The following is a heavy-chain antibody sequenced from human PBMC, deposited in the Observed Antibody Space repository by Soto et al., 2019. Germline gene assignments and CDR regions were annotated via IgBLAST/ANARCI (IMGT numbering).Heavy chain of an antibody. J-gene: IGHJ4*02. V-gene: IGHV1-69*06. CDR1: GGTFSSYA. D-gene: IGHD7-27*01. CDR2: FIPIFGTA. CDR3: ASSATKLGFDY. Sequence: QVQLVQSGAEVKKPGSSVKVSCKASGGTFSSYAISWVRQAPGQGLEWMGGFIPIFGTANYAQKFQGRGTINADKSTSTGYMELSSLRSEDTAVYYCASSATKLGFDYWGQGTLVTVSS.